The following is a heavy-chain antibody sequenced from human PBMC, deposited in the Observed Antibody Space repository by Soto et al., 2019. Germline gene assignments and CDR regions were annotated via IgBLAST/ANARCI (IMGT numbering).Heavy chain of an antibody. D-gene: IGHD2-21*01. V-gene: IGHV3-48*03. CDR3: VRDNTHIIVTPFHL. J-gene: IGHJ5*02. CDR1: GFTFSHFE. CDR2: ISFRGTNT. Sequence: PGGSLRLSRAASGFTFSHFEMNWVRHVQGKGLEWLSYISFRGTNTYSSGPVRGRFTISRDNAKYSVFLQMDSLRVEDTAIDYCVRDNTHIIVTPFHLWGQGTLVTAS.